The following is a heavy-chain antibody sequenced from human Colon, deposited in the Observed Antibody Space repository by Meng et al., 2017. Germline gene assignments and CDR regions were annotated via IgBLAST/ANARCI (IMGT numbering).Heavy chain of an antibody. Sequence: SETLSLTCTVSGGSVSSASHYWSWIRQSPGKGLEWIGHVYHSGDTNYNPSLKSRVTLSVDTSKNQFSLKLTSVTAADTAVYYCAKPSSNWFTSYNGMDVWGQGTTVTVSS. CDR2: VYHSGDT. D-gene: IGHD6-13*01. CDR1: GGSVSSASHY. V-gene: IGHV4-61*01. J-gene: IGHJ6*02. CDR3: AKPSSNWFTSYNGMDV.